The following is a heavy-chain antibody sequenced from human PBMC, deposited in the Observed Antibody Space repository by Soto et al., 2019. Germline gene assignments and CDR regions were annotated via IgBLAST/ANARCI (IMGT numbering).Heavy chain of an antibody. D-gene: IGHD1-1*01. Sequence: EVQLVESGGGLVKPGGSLRLSCAASGFTFSSYSMNWVRQAPGKGLEWVSSISSSSSYIYYADSVKGRFTIPRDNAKNSLYLQMNSLRAEDTAMYYCARVATTGTTSRYYAMDVWGQGTTVTVSS. V-gene: IGHV3-21*01. CDR1: GFTFSSYS. CDR3: ARVATTGTTSRYYAMDV. J-gene: IGHJ6*02. CDR2: ISSSSSYI.